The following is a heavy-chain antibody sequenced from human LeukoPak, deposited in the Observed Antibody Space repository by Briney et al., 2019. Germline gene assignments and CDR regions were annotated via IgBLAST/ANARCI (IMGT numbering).Heavy chain of an antibody. V-gene: IGHV3-7*01. CDR2: IKQDGSEK. CDR1: GFTFSSYW. Sequence: PGGSLRLSCAASGFTFSSYWMSWVRQAPGEGLEWVANIKQDGSEKYYVDSVKGRFTISRDNSKNTLYLQMNSLRAEDTAVYYCAKTANYCSGGSCYSGYYYYMDVWGKGTTVTISS. CDR3: AKTANYCSGGSCYSGYYYYMDV. J-gene: IGHJ6*03. D-gene: IGHD2-15*01.